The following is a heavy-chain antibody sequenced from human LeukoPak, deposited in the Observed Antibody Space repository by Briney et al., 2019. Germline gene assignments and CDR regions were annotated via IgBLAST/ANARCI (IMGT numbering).Heavy chain of an antibody. Sequence: GGSLRLSCAASGFTFSSYEKQWVRHAPGKALEWVSYISSSGSTIYYADSVKGRFTISRDNAKNSLYLQMNSLRAEDTAVYYCAELGITMIGGVWGKGTTVTVSS. J-gene: IGHJ6*04. CDR2: ISSSGSTI. D-gene: IGHD3-10*02. CDR1: GFTFSSYE. V-gene: IGHV3-48*03. CDR3: AELGITMIGGV.